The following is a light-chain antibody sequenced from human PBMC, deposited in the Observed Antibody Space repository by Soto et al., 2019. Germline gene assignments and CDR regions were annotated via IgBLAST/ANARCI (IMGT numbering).Light chain of an antibody. CDR1: SSDVGSYNL. J-gene: IGLJ1*01. V-gene: IGLV2-23*03. Sequence: QSGRTQPASVSGSPGQSITISCTGTSSDVGSYNLVSWYQQHPGKAPKLMIYEGSKRPSGVSNRFSGSKSGNTASLTISGLQAEDEADYHCCSYAASSTFVYVFGTGTKVTVL. CDR3: CSYAASSTFVYV. CDR2: EGS.